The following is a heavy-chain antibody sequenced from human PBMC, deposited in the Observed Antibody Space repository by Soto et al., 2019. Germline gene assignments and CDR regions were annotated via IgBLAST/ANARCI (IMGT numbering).Heavy chain of an antibody. J-gene: IGHJ3*01. CDR2: ISTSDGNT. V-gene: IGHV1-18*04. Sequence: QVQLVQSGPEIKKPGASVKVSCKATGYTFIKFGISWVRQVPGQGPEWMGWISTSDGNTNYAQKVQERVTMTVDTSTPTAYMDLRSLESDDTAVYYCAVWAPVRHDWYFGALDVWGQGTRVTVSS. CDR3: AVWAPVRHDWYFGALDV. D-gene: IGHD3-9*01. CDR1: GYTFIKFG.